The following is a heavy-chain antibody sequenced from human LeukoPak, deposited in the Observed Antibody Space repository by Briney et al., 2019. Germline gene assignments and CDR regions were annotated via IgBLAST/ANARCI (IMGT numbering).Heavy chain of an antibody. Sequence: GRSLRLSCEASGFTFSTYGMHWVRQAPGKGLEWVAVIWYDGSNKNYADSVKGRFTISRDNSKNTLYLQMNSLRAEDTAVYYCARDGVGAALDYWGQGTLVTVSS. J-gene: IGHJ4*02. V-gene: IGHV3-33*01. CDR1: GFTFSTYG. D-gene: IGHD2-8*01. CDR2: IWYDGSNK. CDR3: ARDGVGAALDY.